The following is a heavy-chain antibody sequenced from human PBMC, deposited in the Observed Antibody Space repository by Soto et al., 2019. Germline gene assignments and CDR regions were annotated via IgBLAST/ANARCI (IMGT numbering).Heavy chain of an antibody. D-gene: IGHD4-17*01. CDR3: ARDRGAGLRGEYFDY. CDR1: GGSISSYY. CDR2: IYYSGST. V-gene: IGHV4-59*01. J-gene: IGHJ4*02. Sequence: QVQLQESGPGLVKPSETLSLTCTVSGGSISSYYWSWIRQPPGKGLEWIGYIYYSGSTHYNPSLKGRVPMSVAPSKNRFSLRLSSVTAADTAVYHCARDRGAGLRGEYFDYWGQGTLVTVSS.